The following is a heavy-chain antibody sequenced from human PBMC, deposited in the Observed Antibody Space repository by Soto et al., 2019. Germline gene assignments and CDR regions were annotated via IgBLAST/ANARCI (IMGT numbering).Heavy chain of an antibody. CDR3: TTDERWDYSNYVPGF. CDR2: IKSKTDGGTT. D-gene: IGHD4-4*01. J-gene: IGHJ4*02. Sequence: GGSLRLSCAASGFTFSNAWMSWVRQAPGKGLEWVGRIKSKTDGGTTDYGAPVKGRFTISRDDSKNTLYLQMNSLKTEDTAVYYCTTDERWDYSNYVPGFWGQGTLVTVSS. CDR1: GFTFSNAW. V-gene: IGHV3-15*01.